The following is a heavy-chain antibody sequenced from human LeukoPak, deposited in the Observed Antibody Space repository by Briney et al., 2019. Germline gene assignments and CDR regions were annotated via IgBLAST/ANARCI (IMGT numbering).Heavy chain of an antibody. CDR2: IIPIFGTA. J-gene: IGHJ3*02. CDR1: GGTFSSYA. CDR3: ARERTTLYYYDSSGYVDAFDI. Sequence: ASVKVSCKASGGTFSSYAISWVRQAPGQGLEWMGGIIPIFGTANYAQKFQGRVTITADKSTSTAYMELSSLGSEDTAVYYCARERTTLYYYDSSGYVDAFDIWGQGTMVTVSS. V-gene: IGHV1-69*06. D-gene: IGHD3-22*01.